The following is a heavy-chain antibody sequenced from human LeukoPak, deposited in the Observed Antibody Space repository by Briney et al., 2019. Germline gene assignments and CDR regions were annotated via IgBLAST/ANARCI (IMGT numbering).Heavy chain of an antibody. V-gene: IGHV3-11*01. Sequence: GGSLRLSCAASGFTFSDYYMSWIRQAPGKGLEWVSYISSSGSTIYYADSVKGRFTISRDNAKNSLYLQMNSLRAEGTAVYYCARALAMDDAFDIWGQGTMVTVSS. D-gene: IGHD5-18*01. CDR1: GFTFSDYY. CDR2: ISSSGSTI. CDR3: ARALAMDDAFDI. J-gene: IGHJ3*02.